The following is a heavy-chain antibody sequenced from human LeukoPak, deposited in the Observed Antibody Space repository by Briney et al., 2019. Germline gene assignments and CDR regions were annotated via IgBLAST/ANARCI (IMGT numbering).Heavy chain of an antibody. CDR2: IYYSGST. J-gene: IGHJ4*02. V-gene: IGHV4-59*01. CDR1: GGSISSYY. Sequence: PSETLSLTCTVSGGSISSYYWSWIRQPPGKGLEWIGYIYYSGSTNYNPSLKSRVTISVDTSKNQFSLKLSSVTAADTAVYYCARETSSSWSFDYWGQGTLVTVSS. CDR3: ARETSSSWSFDY. D-gene: IGHD6-13*01.